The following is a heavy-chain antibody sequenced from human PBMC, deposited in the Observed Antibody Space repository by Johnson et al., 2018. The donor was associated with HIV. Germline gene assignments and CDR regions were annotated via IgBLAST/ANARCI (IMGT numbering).Heavy chain of an antibody. D-gene: IGHD6-19*01. CDR2: ISGGEDDT. CDR1: GFSFIDYA. Sequence: VQLVESGGGLVRPGGSLRLSCVASGFSFIDYAMIWVRQAPGKGLEWVSFISGGEDDTYYADSVKGRFTISRDNSKTTLYLQMNSLRAEDTAVYYCARERSGWYGDAFDIWGQGTMVTVSS. CDR3: ARERSGWYGDAFDI. J-gene: IGHJ3*02. V-gene: IGHV3-23*04.